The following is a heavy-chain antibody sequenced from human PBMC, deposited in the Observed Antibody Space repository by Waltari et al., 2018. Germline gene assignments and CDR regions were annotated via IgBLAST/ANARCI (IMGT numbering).Heavy chain of an antibody. CDR1: GYTFTGYY. CDR2: INPNSGGT. CDR3: AREGILTIFGVVLPLDY. J-gene: IGHJ4*02. V-gene: IGHV1-2*02. Sequence: QVQLVQSGAEVKKPGASVKFSCKASGYTFTGYYMHWVRQAPGQGLEWMGWINPNSGGTNYAQKFQGRVTMTRDTSISTAYMELSRLRSDDTAVYYCAREGILTIFGVVLPLDYWGQGTLVTVSS. D-gene: IGHD3-3*01.